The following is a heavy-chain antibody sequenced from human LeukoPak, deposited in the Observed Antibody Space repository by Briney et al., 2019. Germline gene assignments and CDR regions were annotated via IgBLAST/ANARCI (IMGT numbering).Heavy chain of an antibody. CDR1: GSTFSSYC. CDR2: ISSSSSYI. V-gene: IGHV3-21*01. CDR3: ARDPDRFDY. J-gene: IGHJ4*02. Sequence: SGGSLRLSCAASGSTFSSYCMKCVRQAAGEGRGWVSSISSSSSYIYYADSVKGRFTISRDNAKNSLYLQMNSLRAEDTAVYYCARDPDRFDYWGQGTLVTVSS.